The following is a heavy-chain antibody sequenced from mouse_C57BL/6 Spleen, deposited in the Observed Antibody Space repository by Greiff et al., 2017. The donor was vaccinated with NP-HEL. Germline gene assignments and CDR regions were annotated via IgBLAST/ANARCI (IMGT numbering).Heavy chain of an antibody. CDR2: IDPSGSYT. V-gene: IGHV1-50*01. CDR1: GYTFTSYW. J-gene: IGHJ4*01. D-gene: IGHD1-1*01. CDR3: ARSYGSLYAMDY. Sequence: QVQLQQPGAELVKPGASVKLSCKASGYTFTSYWMQWVKQRPGQGLEWIGEIDPSGSYTNYNQKFKGKATLTVDTSSSTAYMQLSSLTSEDSAVYYCARSYGSLYAMDYWGQGTSVTVSS.